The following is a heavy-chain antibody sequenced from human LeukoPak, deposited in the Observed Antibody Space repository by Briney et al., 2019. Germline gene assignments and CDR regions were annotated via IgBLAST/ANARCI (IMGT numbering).Heavy chain of an antibody. V-gene: IGHV1-69*01. D-gene: IGHD1-1*01. CDR2: IIPIFGTA. CDR1: GGTFSSYA. CDR3: ARDLRWNDGHWFDP. J-gene: IGHJ5*02. Sequence: GASVKVSCKASGGTFSSYAISWVRQAPGQGLEWMGGIIPIFGTANYAQKFQGGVTITADESTSTAYMELSSLRSEDTAVYYCARDLRWNDGHWFDPWGQGTLVTVSS.